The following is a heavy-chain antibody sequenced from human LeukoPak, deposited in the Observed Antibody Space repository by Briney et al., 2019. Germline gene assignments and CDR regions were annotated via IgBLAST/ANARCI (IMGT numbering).Heavy chain of an antibody. CDR2: ISSSSSYI. V-gene: IGHV3-21*01. CDR1: GFTFSSYS. CDR3: AREGGNRAYYFDY. D-gene: IGHD1-14*01. Sequence: GGSLRLSCAASGFTFSSYSMNWVRQAPGKGLEWVSSISSSSSYIYYADSVKGRFTISRDNAKNSLYLQMNSLRAEDTAVYYCAREGGNRAYYFDYWGQGTLVTVSS. J-gene: IGHJ4*02.